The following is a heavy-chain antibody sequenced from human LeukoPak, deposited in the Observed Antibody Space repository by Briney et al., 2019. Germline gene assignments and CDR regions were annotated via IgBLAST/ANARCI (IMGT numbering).Heavy chain of an antibody. CDR1: GGSISSYY. V-gene: IGHV4-59*08. CDR3: ARRNGDSNWYFDL. D-gene: IGHD4-17*01. J-gene: IGHJ2*01. CDR2: IYYSGST. Sequence: SETLSLTCTVSGGSISSYYWSWIRQSPGKGLEWIGYIYYSGSTNYNPSLKSRPTMSVDTSKNQFSLKLSSVTAADTAVYYCARRNGDSNWYFDLWGRGTLVTVSS.